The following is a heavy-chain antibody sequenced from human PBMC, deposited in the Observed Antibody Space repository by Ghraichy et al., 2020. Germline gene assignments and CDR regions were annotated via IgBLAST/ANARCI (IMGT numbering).Heavy chain of an antibody. CDR1: GFTFSSYS. V-gene: IGHV3-48*02. D-gene: IGHD5-18*01. CDR2: ISSSSSTI. J-gene: IGHJ6*02. CDR3: AREYPDSYGYGMDV. Sequence: SCAASGFTFSSYSMNWVRQAPGKGLEWVSYISSSSSTIYYADSVKGRFTISRDNAKNSLYLQMNSLRDEDTAVYYCAREYPDSYGYGMDVWGQGTTVTVSS.